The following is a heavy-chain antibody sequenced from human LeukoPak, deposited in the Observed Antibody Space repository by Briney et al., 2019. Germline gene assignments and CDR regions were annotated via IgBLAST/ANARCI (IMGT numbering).Heavy chain of an antibody. CDR3: ARDGRAADAKTNYYYYYYMDV. CDR1: GFTFSSYS. CDR2: ISSSSSTI. V-gene: IGHV3-48*01. Sequence: GGSLRLSCAASGFTFSSYSMNWVRQAPGKGLEWVSYISSSSSTIYYADSVKGRFTISRDNAKNSLYLQMNSLRAEDTAVYYCARDGRAADAKTNYYYYYYMDVWGKGTTVTVSS. J-gene: IGHJ6*03. D-gene: IGHD2-15*01.